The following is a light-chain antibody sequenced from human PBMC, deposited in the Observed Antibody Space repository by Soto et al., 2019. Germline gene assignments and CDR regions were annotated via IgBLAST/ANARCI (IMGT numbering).Light chain of an antibody. V-gene: IGLV2-14*01. CDR3: SSYTSSSTLYV. CDR2: EVS. Sequence: QSALTQPASVSGSPGQSITISCTGTSSDVGGYNFVSWYQQHPGKAPKLMIYEVSYRPSGVSIRFSGSKSGNTASLTISGLQAEDGADYYCSSYTSSSTLYVFGTGTKLTVL. J-gene: IGLJ1*01. CDR1: SSDVGGYNF.